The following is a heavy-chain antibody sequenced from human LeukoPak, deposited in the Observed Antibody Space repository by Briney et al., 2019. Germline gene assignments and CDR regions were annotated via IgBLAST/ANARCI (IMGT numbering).Heavy chain of an antibody. Sequence: PSETLSLTCTVSGDSISNYYWNWIRQTPGKGLEWIGYIYYSGSTLYNPSLKSRVTISVDKSKNQISLLMNSVTAADTAVYYCARDQDRDTGGYYYHMDVWGKGTTVSVS. CDR3: ARDQDRDTGGYYYHMDV. D-gene: IGHD2-8*02. CDR1: GDSISNYY. V-gene: IGHV4-59*01. CDR2: IYYSGST. J-gene: IGHJ6*03.